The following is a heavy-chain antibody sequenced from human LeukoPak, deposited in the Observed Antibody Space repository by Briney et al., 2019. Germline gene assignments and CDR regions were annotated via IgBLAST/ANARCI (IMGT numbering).Heavy chain of an antibody. D-gene: IGHD2-2*01. Sequence: GGSLRLSCAASGFIFSRYWMSWVRQAPGKGLEWVANIKQDGREKYYVDSVKGRFTMSRDNAKNSLYLQMNSLRAEDTAVYYCAKVRDCSSTSCPGPFDYWGQGTLVTVSS. J-gene: IGHJ4*02. CDR1: GFIFSRYW. CDR2: IKQDGREK. V-gene: IGHV3-7*01. CDR3: AKVRDCSSTSCPGPFDY.